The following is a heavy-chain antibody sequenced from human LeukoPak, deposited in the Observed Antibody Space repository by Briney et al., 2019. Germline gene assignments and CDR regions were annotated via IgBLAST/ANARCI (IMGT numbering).Heavy chain of an antibody. Sequence: GGSLRLSCAASGFTFSSYSMNWVRQAPGKGLEWVSYISSSSSTIYYADSVKGRFTISRDNAKNSLHLQMNSLRAEDTAVYYCAREAGMLDYYYYGMDVWGQGTTVTVSS. CDR2: ISSSSSTI. J-gene: IGHJ6*02. CDR1: GFTFSSYS. D-gene: IGHD2-8*01. CDR3: AREAGMLDYYYYGMDV. V-gene: IGHV3-48*01.